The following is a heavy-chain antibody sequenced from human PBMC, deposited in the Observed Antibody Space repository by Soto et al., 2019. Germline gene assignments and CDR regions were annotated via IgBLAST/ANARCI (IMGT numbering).Heavy chain of an antibody. CDR2: ISSSTM. CDR1: GFTFSSYS. CDR3: ARDLNYGLFDY. V-gene: IGHV3-48*01. D-gene: IGHD4-17*01. Sequence: EVQLVESGGGLVQPGGSLRLSCAASGFTFSSYSMNWVRQAPGKGLEWVSYISSSTMYYADSVKCRFTISRDNAKNSLYLQMNSLRAEDTAVYYCARDLNYGLFDYWGQGTLVTVSS. J-gene: IGHJ4*02.